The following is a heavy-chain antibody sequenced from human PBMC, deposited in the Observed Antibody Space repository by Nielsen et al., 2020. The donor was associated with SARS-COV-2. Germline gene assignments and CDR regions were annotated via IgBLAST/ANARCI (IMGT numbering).Heavy chain of an antibody. J-gene: IGHJ6*02. CDR1: GGSISSYY. CDR3: AGSLPATRKNYYYYGMDV. V-gene: IGHV4-59*01. Sequence: SETLSLTCTVSGGSISSYYWSWIRQPPGKGLEWIGYIYYSGSANYNPSLKSRVTISVDTSKNQFSLKLSSVTAADTAVYYCAGSLPATRKNYYYYGMDVWGQGTTVTVSS. D-gene: IGHD1-14*01. CDR2: IYYSGSA.